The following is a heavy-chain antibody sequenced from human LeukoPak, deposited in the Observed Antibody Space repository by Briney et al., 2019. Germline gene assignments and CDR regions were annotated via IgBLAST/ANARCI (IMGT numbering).Heavy chain of an antibody. V-gene: IGHV3-74*03. CDR3: ARSGYSYGFDFDY. CDR1: GLTFNSYW. Sequence: PGGSLRLSCAASGLTFNSYWMHWVRQVAGKGLVWVARINGDGSNTTYADSVKGRFTISRDNSKNTLYLQMNSLRAEDTAVYYCARSGYSYGFDFDYWGQGTLVTVSS. D-gene: IGHD5-18*01. CDR2: INGDGSNT. J-gene: IGHJ4*02.